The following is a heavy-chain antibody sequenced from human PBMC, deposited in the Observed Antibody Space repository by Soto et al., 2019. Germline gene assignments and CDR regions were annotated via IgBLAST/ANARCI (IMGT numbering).Heavy chain of an antibody. CDR3: ARGLTLGQLLSHLDH. Sequence: ASETLSLTCTVSGGSVSNDNFYWSWIRQPPGKGLEWIGYVHSSGITNYNPSLKRRVTISVDTSRNQFSLRLSSVTAADTAVYYCARGLTLGQLLSHLDHLGQGTLVTVSS. V-gene: IGHV4-61*01. J-gene: IGHJ5*02. D-gene: IGHD3-16*01. CDR1: GGSVSNDNFY. CDR2: VHSSGIT.